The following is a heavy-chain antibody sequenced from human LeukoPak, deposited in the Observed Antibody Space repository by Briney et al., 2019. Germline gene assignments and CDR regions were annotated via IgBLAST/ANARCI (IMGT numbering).Heavy chain of an antibody. CDR1: GFTFSSYA. CDR2: ISYDGSNK. J-gene: IGHJ4*02. V-gene: IGHV3-30-3*01. CDR3: ARDLIHYYGLSYYFDY. D-gene: IGHD3-10*01. Sequence: GGSLRLSCAASGFTFSSYAMHWVRQAPGKGLEWVAVISYDGSNKYYADSVKGRFTISRDNSKNTLYLQMNSLRAEDTAVYYCARDLIHYYGLSYYFDYWGQGTLVTVSS.